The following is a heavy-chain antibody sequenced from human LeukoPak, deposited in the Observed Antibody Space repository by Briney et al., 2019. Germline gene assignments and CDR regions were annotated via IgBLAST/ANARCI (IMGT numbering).Heavy chain of an antibody. Sequence: GGSLRLSCAASGFTFSRYWMSWVRQAPGKRLEWVANIKHDGSEKYYVDSVKGRFTISRDNAKNSLYLQMNSLRAEDTAVYYCARERRGSSGWYYFDYWGQGTLVTVSS. CDR3: ARERRGSSGWYYFDY. CDR1: GFTFSRYW. V-gene: IGHV3-7*01. J-gene: IGHJ4*02. D-gene: IGHD6-19*01. CDR2: IKHDGSEK.